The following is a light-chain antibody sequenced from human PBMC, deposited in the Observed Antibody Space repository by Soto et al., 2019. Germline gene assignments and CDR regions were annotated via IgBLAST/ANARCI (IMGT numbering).Light chain of an antibody. Sequence: QSVLTQPASVCGSPGQSITISCTGTSSDVGGYTYVSWYQQHPGKAPKLMIYDVSYRPSGVSNRFSGSKSGNTASLTISGLQAEDEADYYCCSSISSNTYAFGTGTKLTVL. J-gene: IGLJ1*01. CDR2: DVS. CDR3: CSSISSNTYA. V-gene: IGLV2-14*01. CDR1: SSDVGGYTY.